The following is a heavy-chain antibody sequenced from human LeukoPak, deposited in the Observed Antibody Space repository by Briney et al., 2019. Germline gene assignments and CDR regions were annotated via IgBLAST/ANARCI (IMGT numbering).Heavy chain of an antibody. CDR1: GFTFSRYW. CDR2: INSDGSST. J-gene: IGHJ4*02. V-gene: IGHV3-74*01. CDR3: ARDKGLGHFDY. D-gene: IGHD3/OR15-3a*01. Sequence: PGGSLRLTCAASGFTFSRYWMHWVRQTPGKGLVWVSRINSDGSSTRYADSVKGRFTISRDNAKNSLFLQMNSLRAEDTAVYYCARDKGLGHFDYWGQGTLVTVSS.